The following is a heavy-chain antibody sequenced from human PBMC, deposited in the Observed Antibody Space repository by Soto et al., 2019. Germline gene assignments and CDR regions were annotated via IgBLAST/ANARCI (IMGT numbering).Heavy chain of an antibody. D-gene: IGHD6-6*01. CDR1: GFTVGDYA. CDR2: ISWNSGSI. Sequence: ESGGGLVQPGRSLRLSCAASGFTVGDYAMHWVRQAPGKGLEWVSGISWNSGSIGYADSVKGRFTISRDNAKNSLYLQMNSLRAEDTALYYCAKDKYSSPLYYGMDVWGQGTTVTVSS. CDR3: AKDKYSSPLYYGMDV. J-gene: IGHJ6*02. V-gene: IGHV3-9*01.